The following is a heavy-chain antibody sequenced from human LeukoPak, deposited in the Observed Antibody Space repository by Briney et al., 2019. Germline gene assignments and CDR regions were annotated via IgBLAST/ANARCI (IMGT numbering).Heavy chain of an antibody. J-gene: IGHJ4*02. V-gene: IGHV3-48*02. CDR1: EFAFSTYN. CDR2: ISTGSSTT. D-gene: IGHD4-23*01. CDR3: ARVAAGYSVNYFDY. Sequence: GGSLRLSCAASEFAFSTYNMNWVRQAPGKGLEWVSYISTGSSTTYYADSVKGRFTISRDNVENSLYQQMNSLRDEDTAVYYCARVAAGYSVNYFDYWGQGTLVTVSS.